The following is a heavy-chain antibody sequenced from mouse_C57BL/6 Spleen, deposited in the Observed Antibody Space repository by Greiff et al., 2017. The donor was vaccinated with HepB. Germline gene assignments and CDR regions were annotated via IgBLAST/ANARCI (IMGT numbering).Heavy chain of an antibody. D-gene: IGHD2-3*01. CDR2: IYPGSGST. CDR3: ARWMGGYSYFDY. CDR1: GYTFTSYW. V-gene: IGHV1-55*01. J-gene: IGHJ2*01. Sequence: QVQLQQPGAELVKPGASVKMSCKASGYTFTSYWITWVKQRPGQGLEWIGDIYPGSGSTNYNEKFKSKATLTVDTSSSTAYMQLSSLTSEDSAVYYCARWMGGYSYFDYWGQGTTLTVSS.